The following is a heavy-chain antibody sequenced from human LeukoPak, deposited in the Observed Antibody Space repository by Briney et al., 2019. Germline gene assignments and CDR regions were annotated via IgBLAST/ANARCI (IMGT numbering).Heavy chain of an antibody. Sequence: NTSETLSLTCAVYGGSFSGYYWSWIRQPPGKGLEWIGEINHSGSTNYNPSLKSRVTISVDTSKNQFSLKLSSVTAADTAVYYCARRLRVLRYFDWWGQGTLVTVSS. CDR3: ARRLRVLRYFDW. V-gene: IGHV4-34*01. CDR1: GGSFSGYY. J-gene: IGHJ4*02. CDR2: INHSGST. D-gene: IGHD3-9*01.